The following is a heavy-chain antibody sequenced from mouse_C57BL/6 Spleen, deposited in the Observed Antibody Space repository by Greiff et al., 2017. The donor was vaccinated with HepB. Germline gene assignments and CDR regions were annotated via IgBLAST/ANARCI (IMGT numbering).Heavy chain of an antibody. CDR3: TTGANWDAWFAY. Sequence: VQLQQSGAELVRPGASVKLSCTASGFNIKDYYMHWVKQRPEQGLEWIGRIDPEDGDTEYAPKFQGKATMTADTSSNTAYLQLSSLTSEDTAVYYCTTGANWDAWFAYWGQGTLVTVSA. V-gene: IGHV14-1*01. J-gene: IGHJ3*01. CDR2: IDPEDGDT. D-gene: IGHD4-1*01. CDR1: GFNIKDYY.